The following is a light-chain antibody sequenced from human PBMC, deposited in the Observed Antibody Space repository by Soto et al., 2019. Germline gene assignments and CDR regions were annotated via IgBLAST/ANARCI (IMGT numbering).Light chain of an antibody. Sequence: DIQMTQSPSTLSASVGDRVTITCRASQSISDWLAWYQQKPGKAPNLLIYKASTLQSGVPPRFSGSGSGTEFTLTITRLQPDDFATYYRQQYNTYPLTFGGGTKVDIK. CDR2: KAS. CDR3: QQYNTYPLT. CDR1: QSISDW. J-gene: IGKJ4*01. V-gene: IGKV1-5*03.